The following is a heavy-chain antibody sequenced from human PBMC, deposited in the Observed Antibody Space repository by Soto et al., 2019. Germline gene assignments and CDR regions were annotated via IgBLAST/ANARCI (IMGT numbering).Heavy chain of an antibody. V-gene: IGHV1-69*13. CDR1: GYTFTNFG. CDR3: ARVGSTVWFDP. Sequence: SVKVSCKTSGYTFTNFGISWVRQAPGQGLEWMGGIIPIFGTANYAQKFQGRVTITADESTSTAYMELSSLRSEDTAVYYCARVGSTVWFDPWGQGTLVTVSS. D-gene: IGHD3-10*01. CDR2: IIPIFGTA. J-gene: IGHJ5*02.